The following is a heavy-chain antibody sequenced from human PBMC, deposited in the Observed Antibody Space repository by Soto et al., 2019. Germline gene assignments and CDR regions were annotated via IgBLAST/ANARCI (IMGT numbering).Heavy chain of an antibody. V-gene: IGHV5-10-1*01. D-gene: IGHD4-4*01. Sequence: GESLKISCKGSGYSFTSYWISWVRQMPGKGLEWMGRIDPSDSYTNYSPSFQGHVTISADKSISTAYLQWSSLKASDTAMYYCASLTTVTSYYYYYGMDVWRQRTTVTVSS. CDR1: GYSFTSYW. CDR3: ASLTTVTSYYYYYGMDV. J-gene: IGHJ6*02. CDR2: IDPSDSYT.